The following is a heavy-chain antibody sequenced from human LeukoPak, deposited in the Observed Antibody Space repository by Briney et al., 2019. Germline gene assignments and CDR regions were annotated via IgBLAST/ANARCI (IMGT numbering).Heavy chain of an antibody. Sequence: SETLSLTCTVSGGSISSYYWSWIRQPAGKGLEWIGRIYTSGSTNYNPSLKSRVTMSVDTSKNQFSLKLRSVTAADTAVYYCARVTGYMIEDYFDYWGQGILVTVSS. D-gene: IGHD3-9*01. CDR2: IYTSGST. V-gene: IGHV4-4*07. J-gene: IGHJ4*02. CDR3: ARVTGYMIEDYFDY. CDR1: GGSISSYY.